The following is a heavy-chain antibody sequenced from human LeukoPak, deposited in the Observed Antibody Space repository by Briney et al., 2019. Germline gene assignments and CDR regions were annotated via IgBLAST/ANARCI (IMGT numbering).Heavy chain of an antibody. CDR3: ARAPKIGYCSSTSCYPVYNWFDP. D-gene: IGHD2-2*01. CDR1: GGSISSGDYY. V-gene: IGHV4-30-4*01. CDR2: IYYSGST. Sequence: SETLSLTCTVSGGSISSGDYYWSWIRQPPGKGLEWIGYIYYSGSTYYNPSLKSRVTISVDTSKNQFSLKLSSVTAADTAVYYCARAPKIGYCSSTSCYPVYNWFDPWGQGTLVTVSS. J-gene: IGHJ5*02.